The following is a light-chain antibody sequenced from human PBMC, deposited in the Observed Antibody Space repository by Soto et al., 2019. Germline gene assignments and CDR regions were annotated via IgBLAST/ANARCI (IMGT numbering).Light chain of an antibody. J-gene: IGKJ2*01. Sequence: EIVLTQSPGTLSLSPGERATLSCRASQSVSSSYLAWYQQKPGQAPRLLIYGASSRATGIPDRFSCSGSGTDFTLTISRLEPEDFAVYYCQQYGSSRGYTFGQGTKLEIK. V-gene: IGKV3-20*01. CDR2: GAS. CDR1: QSVSSSY. CDR3: QQYGSSRGYT.